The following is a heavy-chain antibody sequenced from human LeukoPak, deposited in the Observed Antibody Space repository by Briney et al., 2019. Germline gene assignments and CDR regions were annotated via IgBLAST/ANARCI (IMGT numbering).Heavy chain of an antibody. CDR3: ASTPSSYCSGGSCFLY. CDR1: GGSISSSSYH. Sequence: SETLSLTCTVSGGSISSSSYHWGWIRQPPGKGLEWIGSIYYTGNTYYNPSLKSRVTISVDRSKNHFSLKLSSVTAADTAMYYCASTPSSYCSGGSCFLYWGQGTLVTVSS. J-gene: IGHJ4*02. CDR2: IYYTGNT. V-gene: IGHV4-39*07. D-gene: IGHD2-15*01.